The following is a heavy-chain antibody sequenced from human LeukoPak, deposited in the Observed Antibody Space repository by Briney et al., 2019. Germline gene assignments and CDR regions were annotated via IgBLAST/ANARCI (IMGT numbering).Heavy chain of an antibody. D-gene: IGHD2-15*01. CDR2: ISSSGSTI. J-gene: IGHJ4*02. Sequence: AGGSLRLSCAASGFTFSDYYMSWIRQAPGRGLEWVSYISSSGSTIYYADSVKGRFTISRDNAKNSLYLQMNSLRAEDTAVYYCARAPLYCSGGSCHLDYWGQGTLATVSS. CDR3: ARAPLYCSGGSCHLDY. CDR1: GFTFSDYY. V-gene: IGHV3-11*01.